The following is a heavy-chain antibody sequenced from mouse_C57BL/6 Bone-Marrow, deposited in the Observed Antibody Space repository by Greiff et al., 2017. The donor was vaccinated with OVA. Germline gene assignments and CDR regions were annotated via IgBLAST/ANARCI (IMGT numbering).Heavy chain of an antibody. CDR1: GYAFTNYL. CDR2: INPGSGGT. V-gene: IGHV1-54*01. Sequence: VQLQQSGAELVRPGTSVKVSCKASGYAFTNYLIEWVKQRPGQGLEWIGVINPGSGGTNYNEKFKGKATLTADKSSSTAYMPLSSLTSEDSAVYFCARGFAWFAYWGQGTLVTVSA. CDR3: ARGFAWFAY. J-gene: IGHJ3*01.